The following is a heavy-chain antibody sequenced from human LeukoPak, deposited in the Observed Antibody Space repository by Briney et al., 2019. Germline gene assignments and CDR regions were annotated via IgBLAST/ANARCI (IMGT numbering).Heavy chain of an antibody. Sequence: GGSLRLSCAASGFSFSSYDMNWVRQAPGKGLEWISYISTGSITTYYADSVKGRFTISRDNAKNSLCLQMNSLRDENTAVYYCARANGMDVWGQGTTVTVSS. V-gene: IGHV3-48*02. J-gene: IGHJ6*02. CDR2: ISTGSITT. CDR3: ARANGMDV. CDR1: GFSFSSYD.